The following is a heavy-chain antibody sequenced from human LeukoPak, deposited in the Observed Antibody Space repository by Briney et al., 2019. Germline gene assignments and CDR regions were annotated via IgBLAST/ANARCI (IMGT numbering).Heavy chain of an antibody. CDR1: GFTFSSYS. CDR3: ARGSYYDNP. J-gene: IGHJ5*02. D-gene: IGHD3-22*01. CDR2: ISSSSSYI. V-gene: IGHV3-21*01. Sequence: GGSLRLSCAASGFTFSSYSMNWVRQAPGKGLEWVSSISSSSSYIYYADSVKGRFTISRDNAKNSLYLQVNSLRAEDTAVYYCARGSYYDNPWGQGTLVTVSS.